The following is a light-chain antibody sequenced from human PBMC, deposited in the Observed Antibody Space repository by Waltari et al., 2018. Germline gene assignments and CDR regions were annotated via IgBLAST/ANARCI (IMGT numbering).Light chain of an antibody. CDR2: GAS. CDR3: LQYNSYPWT. J-gene: IGKJ1*01. V-gene: IGKV1-17*03. Sequence: DIQMTQSPSAMSASVGDRVTITCRASQDISSYLAWFQQKPGKVPKRLIYGASSVQSGVPSRFSGSGSGTEFTLTISSLQPEDFATYYCLQYNSYPWTFGQGTDVEIK. CDR1: QDISSY.